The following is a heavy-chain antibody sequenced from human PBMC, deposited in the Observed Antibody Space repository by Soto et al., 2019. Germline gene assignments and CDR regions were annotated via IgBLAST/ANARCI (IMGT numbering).Heavy chain of an antibody. V-gene: IGHV1-3*01. CDR3: ARAYSGYDHFDY. CDR2: INAGNGNT. Sequence: GASVKVSCKASGYTFTSYAMHWVRQAPGQRLEWMGWINAGNGNTKYSQKFQGRVTITRDTSASTAYMELSSLRSEDTAVYFCARAYSGYDHFDYWAQGALVTVSS. CDR1: GYTFTSYA. J-gene: IGHJ4*02. D-gene: IGHD5-12*01.